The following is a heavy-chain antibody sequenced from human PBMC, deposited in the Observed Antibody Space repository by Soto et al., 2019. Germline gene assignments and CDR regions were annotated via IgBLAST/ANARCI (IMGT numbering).Heavy chain of an antibody. CDR2: ISYDGNIK. D-gene: IGHD6-13*01. CDR3: AKCWGTVTAAVDDY. J-gene: IGHJ4*02. V-gene: IGHV3-30*18. CDR1: GFTFSNFG. Sequence: QVQLVESGGGVVQPGRSLRLSCAASGFTFSNFGMHWVRQAPGKGLEWVASISYDGNIKYSADSVKGRFTISRDNSKNTLYMQMNSLRSEDTAVYYCAKCWGTVTAAVDDYWGQGTLVTVSS.